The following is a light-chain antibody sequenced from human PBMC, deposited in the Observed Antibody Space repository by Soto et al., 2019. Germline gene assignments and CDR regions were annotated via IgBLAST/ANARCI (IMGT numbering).Light chain of an antibody. Sequence: EIVLTQSPATLSSFPGDRVTLSCRASQSVGRYLAWYQQKPGQAPRLLIYDASNRATGIPARFSGSGSGTDFTLTISSLEPEDFAVYYCQQRSNWPITFGQGTRLEIK. CDR3: QQRSNWPIT. V-gene: IGKV3-11*01. CDR2: DAS. CDR1: QSVGRY. J-gene: IGKJ5*01.